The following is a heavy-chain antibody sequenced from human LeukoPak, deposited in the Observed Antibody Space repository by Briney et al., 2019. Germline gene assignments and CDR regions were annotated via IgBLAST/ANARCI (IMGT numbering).Heavy chain of an antibody. J-gene: IGHJ3*02. CDR3: ARVYLGAFADAFDI. D-gene: IGHD1-26*01. CDR2: TYYRSKWYN. CDR1: GDSVSSNSAA. V-gene: IGHV6-1*01. Sequence: SQTFSLTWAISGDSVSSNSAAWNWIRRSPSRGLEWLGRTYYRSKWYNDYAVSVKSRITINPDTSKNQFSLQLNSVTPEDTAVYYCARVYLGAFADAFDIWGQGTMVTVSS.